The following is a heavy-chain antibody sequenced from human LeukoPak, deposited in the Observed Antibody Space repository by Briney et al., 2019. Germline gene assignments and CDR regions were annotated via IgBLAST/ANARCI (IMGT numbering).Heavy chain of an antibody. CDR2: IYPDDSDT. Sequence: GASVKVSCKASGYTFTSYDINWVRQMPGKGLEWMGIIYPDDSDTRYSPSFQGQVTISVDKSISTAYLQWSSLKASDTAMYYCAKLGAYTSSWYGFVDYWGQGTLITVSS. V-gene: IGHV5-51*01. CDR1: GYTFTSYD. J-gene: IGHJ4*02. CDR3: AKLGAYTSSWYGFVDY. D-gene: IGHD6-19*01.